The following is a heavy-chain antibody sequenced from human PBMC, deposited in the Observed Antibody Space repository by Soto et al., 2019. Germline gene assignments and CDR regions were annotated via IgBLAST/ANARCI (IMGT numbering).Heavy chain of an antibody. J-gene: IGHJ6*02. CDR2: IYHSGGT. V-gene: IGHV4-4*02. Sequence: QVQLQESGPGLVKPSGTLSVTCAVSGGSISSSNWWNWVRQPPGKGLEWIGEIYHSGGTNYNPSLRSRVTISLDRSNNRFSLRVKSVTAADTAEYYCARAWPSVDSYGSGVMDVWGQGTTVTVSS. CDR3: ARAWPSVDSYGSGVMDV. D-gene: IGHD5-18*01. CDR1: GGSISSSNW.